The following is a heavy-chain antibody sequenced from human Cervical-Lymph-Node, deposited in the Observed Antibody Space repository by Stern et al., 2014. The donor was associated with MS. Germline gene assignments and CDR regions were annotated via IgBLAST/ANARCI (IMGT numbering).Heavy chain of an antibody. J-gene: IGHJ3*02. V-gene: IGHV3-30*04. CDR3: AREQQPDAFDI. Sequence: VQLVESGGGVVQPGRSLRLSCAASGFIFRSYAMHWVRQAPGKGLEWVAVISYDGSNKYYADSVKGRFTISRDNSKNTLYLQMNSLRAEDTAVYYCAREQQPDAFDIWGQGTMVTVSS. D-gene: IGHD6-13*01. CDR2: ISYDGSNK. CDR1: GFIFRSYA.